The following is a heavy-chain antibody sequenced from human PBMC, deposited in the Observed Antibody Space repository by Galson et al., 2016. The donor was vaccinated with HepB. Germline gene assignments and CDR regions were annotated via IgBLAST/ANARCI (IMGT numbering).Heavy chain of an antibody. J-gene: IGHJ4*01. CDR1: GFSLSTSAVG. CDR3: AHSSGWTIDF. V-gene: IGHV2-5*02. D-gene: IGHD6-19*01. CDR2: IYWDDDT. Sequence: PALVKPTQTLTLTCTFSGFSLSTSAVGVQWIRQPPGKALEWLALIYWDDDTEYSPPLRSRLTITKNTSNNQVVLIKTNMDPEDTGTYYCAHSSGWTIDFWGHGTLVTVTS.